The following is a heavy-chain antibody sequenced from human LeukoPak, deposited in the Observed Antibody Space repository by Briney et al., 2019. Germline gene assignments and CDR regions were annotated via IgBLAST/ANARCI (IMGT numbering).Heavy chain of an antibody. Sequence: PSETLSLTCTVSGGSISSSSYYWGWIRQPPGKGLEWIGSIYYSGSTYYNPSLKSRVTISVDTSKNQFSLKLSSVTAADTAVYYCARAHNDYGGWFVDYWGQGTLVTVSS. CDR3: ARAHNDYGGWFVDY. CDR2: IYYSGST. J-gene: IGHJ4*02. V-gene: IGHV4-39*07. CDR1: GGSISSSSYY. D-gene: IGHD4-23*01.